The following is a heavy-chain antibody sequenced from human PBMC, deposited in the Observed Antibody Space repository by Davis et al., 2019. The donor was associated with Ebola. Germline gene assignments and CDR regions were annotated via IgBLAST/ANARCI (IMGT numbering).Heavy chain of an antibody. CDR3: ARHLGWFDP. D-gene: IGHD7-27*01. CDR1: GDSITSPTSY. CDR2: IYYSGTT. J-gene: IGHJ5*02. Sequence: MPSETLSLTCTVSGDSITSPTSYWGWVRQTPGKGLEWIGSIYYSGTTYFNPSLKSRVTISVDTSKNQFSLKLSSVTAADTAVYYCARHLGWFDPWGQGTLVTVSS. V-gene: IGHV4-39*01.